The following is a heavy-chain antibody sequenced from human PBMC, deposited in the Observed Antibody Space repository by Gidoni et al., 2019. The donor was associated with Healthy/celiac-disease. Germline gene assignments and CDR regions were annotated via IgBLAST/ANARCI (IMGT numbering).Heavy chain of an antibody. V-gene: IGHV4-34*01. CDR1: GGSFSGYY. CDR3: ARGRGNGPKRGYYFDY. CDR2: INHSGST. J-gene: IGHJ4*02. Sequence: QVQLQQWGAGLLKPSETLSLTCAVYGGSFSGYYWSWIRQPPGKGLEWIGEINHSGSTNYNPSLKSRVTISVDTSKNQFSLKLSSVTAADTAVYYCARGRGNGPKRGYYFDYWGQGTLVTVSS. D-gene: IGHD2-8*01.